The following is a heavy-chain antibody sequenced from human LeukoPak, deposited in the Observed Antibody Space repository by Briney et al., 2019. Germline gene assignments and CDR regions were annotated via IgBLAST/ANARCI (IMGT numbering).Heavy chain of an antibody. CDR3: VKDRGYYDLDS. J-gene: IGHJ4*02. Sequence: TGGSLRLSCAASGFTFSSYSMHWVRQAPGKWLQWVSHIRSDGSTTYCPDSVEGRFTISRDNSKNRLYLQMISLRPEDTAVYYCVKDRGYYDLDSWGQGTLVTVSS. V-gene: IGHV3-30*02. D-gene: IGHD4-17*01. CDR2: IRSDGSTT. CDR1: GFTFSSYS.